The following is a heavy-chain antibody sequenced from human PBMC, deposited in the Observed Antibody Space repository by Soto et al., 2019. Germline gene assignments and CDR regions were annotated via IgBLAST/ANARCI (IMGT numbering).Heavy chain of an antibody. CDR2: IYYSGGN. D-gene: IGHD3-10*01. CDR1: GGSISNSANH. J-gene: IGHJ5*02. Sequence: QVQLQESGPGLVRPSQTLSLSCTVSGGSISNSANHWSWIRKHPGEGLEWIGYIYYSGGNYYSPSLKGRVTMSIDASKNQFSLKLSSVTAADTALYYCAKGVRGVPNWFDPWGQGTLVTVSS. V-gene: IGHV4-31*03. CDR3: AKGVRGVPNWFDP.